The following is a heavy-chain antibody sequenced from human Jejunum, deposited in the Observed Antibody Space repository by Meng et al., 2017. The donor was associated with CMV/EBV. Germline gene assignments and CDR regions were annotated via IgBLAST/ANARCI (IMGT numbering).Heavy chain of an antibody. CDR3: ARKTPYYDFWSGNQNYYCYGMDV. D-gene: IGHD3-3*01. V-gene: IGHV3-66*02. CDR2: IYSGGAT. Sequence: NWVLQAPGKGLEWVSVIYSGGATHYTDSVEGRFTISRANSKNTLYLQMNSLRAEDTAVYYCARKTPYYDFWSGNQNYYCYGMDVWGQGTTVTVSS. J-gene: IGHJ6*02.